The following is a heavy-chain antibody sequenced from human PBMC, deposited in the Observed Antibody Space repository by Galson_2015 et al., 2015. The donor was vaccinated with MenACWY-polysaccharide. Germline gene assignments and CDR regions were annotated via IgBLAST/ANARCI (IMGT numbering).Heavy chain of an antibody. V-gene: IGHV3-11*01. D-gene: IGHD4-23*01. CDR3: AREAVVGAFDI. Sequence: SLRLSCAVSGFTFTDYYMSWLRQAPGKGLEWVSYISSSGRTICYADSVKGRFTLSRDNAKNSLYLQMNSLRAEDTAVYYCAREAVVGAFDIWGQGTMVTVSS. CDR2: ISSSGRTI. CDR1: GFTFTDYY. J-gene: IGHJ3*02.